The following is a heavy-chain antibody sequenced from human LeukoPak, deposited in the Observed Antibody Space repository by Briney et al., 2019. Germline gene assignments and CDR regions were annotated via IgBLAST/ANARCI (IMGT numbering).Heavy chain of an antibody. Sequence: SETLSLTCTVSGGSISSYYWSWIRQPPGKGLEWIGYIYYSGNTNYNPSLRSRVTISVDTFKNQFSLNLSSVTAADTAVYYCARHHQWLVDYFDYWGQGTLVTVSS. D-gene: IGHD5-12*01. J-gene: IGHJ4*02. CDR1: GGSISSYY. CDR2: IYYSGNT. CDR3: ARHHQWLVDYFDY. V-gene: IGHV4-59*08.